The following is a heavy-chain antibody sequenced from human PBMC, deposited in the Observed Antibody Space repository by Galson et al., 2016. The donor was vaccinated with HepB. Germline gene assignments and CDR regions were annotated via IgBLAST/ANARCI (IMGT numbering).Heavy chain of an antibody. CDR1: GFTFSRHG. V-gene: IGHV3-33*01. D-gene: IGHD6-13*01. Sequence: SLRLSCAASGFTFSRHGMHWVRQAPGKGLEWVAIIWHDGSDKYYADSVKGRCTISRDNSKNTLYLQMNSLRAEDTAVYYCARDGGYSDSNYYYGMDVWGQGTAVTVSS. J-gene: IGHJ6*02. CDR2: IWHDGSDK. CDR3: ARDGGYSDSNYYYGMDV.